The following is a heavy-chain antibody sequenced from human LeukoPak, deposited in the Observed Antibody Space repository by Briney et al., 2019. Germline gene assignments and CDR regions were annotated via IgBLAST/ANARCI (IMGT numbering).Heavy chain of an antibody. D-gene: IGHD6-13*01. CDR2: INSDGSST. J-gene: IGHJ3*02. CDR3: AKNKDIAAARAFDI. Sequence: GGSLRLSCAASGFTFSSSWMHWVRQAPEKGLVWVSRINSDGSSTSYADSVKGRFTISRDNAENALYLQMNSLRAEDTALYYCAKNKDIAAARAFDIWGQGTMVTVSS. CDR1: GFTFSSSW. V-gene: IGHV3-74*01.